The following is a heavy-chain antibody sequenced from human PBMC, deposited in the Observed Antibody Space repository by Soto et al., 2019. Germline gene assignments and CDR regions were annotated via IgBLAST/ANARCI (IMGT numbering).Heavy chain of an antibody. CDR2: ITGSGGGT. J-gene: IGHJ4*02. Sequence: PGGSLRLSCAASGFTFSNYAMTWVRQAPGKGLEWVSVITGSGGGTYFVDSVKGRFTISRDNSKNTVYLQMNSLRAEDTAVYYCAKRPLTAAGFDYWGQGTLVTAPQ. CDR3: AKRPLTAAGFDY. V-gene: IGHV3-23*01. D-gene: IGHD6-13*01. CDR1: GFTFSNYA.